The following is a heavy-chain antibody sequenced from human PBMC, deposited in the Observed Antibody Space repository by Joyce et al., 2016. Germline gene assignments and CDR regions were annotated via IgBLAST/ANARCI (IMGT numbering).Heavy chain of an antibody. CDR3: ARGSGRHDS. D-gene: IGHD6-19*01. Sequence: QVQLQESGPGLVKPSETLSLTCTVTGGSIHSSSHYWGWIRQPPERGLEWIARVYYSGSTYYNPSLKSRVTISMDSSKNQCSRRLTSVIAADTAVYYCARGSGRHDSWGQGTLVTVSS. CDR2: VYYSGST. J-gene: IGHJ4*02. CDR1: GGSIHSSSHY. V-gene: IGHV4-39*07.